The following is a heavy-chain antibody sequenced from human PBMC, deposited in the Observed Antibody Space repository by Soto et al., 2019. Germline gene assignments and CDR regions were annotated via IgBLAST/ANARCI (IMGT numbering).Heavy chain of an antibody. CDR3: ARDIEQWLGQFDY. D-gene: IGHD6-19*01. J-gene: IGHJ4*02. CDR1: GFTFSSYS. CDR2: ISSSSGKYI. Sequence: GGSLRLSCATSGFTFSSYSMNWVRQAPGKGLEWVSSISSSSGKYIYYADSVKGRFTISRDNAKNSLYLQMNSLTAEDTAVYYCARDIEQWLGQFDYWGRGTLVTVSS. V-gene: IGHV3-21*01.